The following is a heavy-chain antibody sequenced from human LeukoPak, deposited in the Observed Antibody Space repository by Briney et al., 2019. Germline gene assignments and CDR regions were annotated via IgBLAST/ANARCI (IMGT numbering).Heavy chain of an antibody. Sequence: SETLSHTCTVSGGSISSYYWSWIRQPAGKGLEWIGRIYTSGSTNYNPSLKSRVTISVDKSKNQFSLKLSSVTAADTAVYYCARDWAVGATYYFDYWGQGTLVTVSS. D-gene: IGHD1-26*01. CDR1: GGSISSYY. CDR3: ARDWAVGATYYFDY. CDR2: IYTSGST. J-gene: IGHJ4*02. V-gene: IGHV4-4*07.